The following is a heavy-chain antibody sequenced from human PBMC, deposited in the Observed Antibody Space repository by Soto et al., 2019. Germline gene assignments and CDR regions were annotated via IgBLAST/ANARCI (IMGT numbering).Heavy chain of an antibody. J-gene: IGHJ1*01. CDR2: TSYDGSGK. V-gene: IGHV3-30*19. D-gene: IGHD3-16*01. CDR3: ARWGTTGGLDV. Sequence: QVQLVESGGGVVQPGTSLRLSCVGSGFTFRSYVIHWVRQAPGKGLEWVALTSYDGSGKYYGDSVRGRFTISRDNSRNTVDLQMDSLRLEDTALYYCARWGTTGGLDVWGQGPLVSVS. CDR1: GFTFRSYV.